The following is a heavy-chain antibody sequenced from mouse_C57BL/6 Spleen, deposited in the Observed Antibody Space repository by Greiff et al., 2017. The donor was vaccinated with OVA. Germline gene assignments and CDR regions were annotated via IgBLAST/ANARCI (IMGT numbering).Heavy chain of an antibody. V-gene: IGHV5-6*02. CDR3: ANDYDGYFDV. J-gene: IGHJ1*03. CDR2: ISSGGSYT. Sequence: DVKLVESGGDLVKPGGSLKLSCAASGFTFSSYGMSWVRQTPDKRLEWVATISSGGSYTYYPDSVKGRFTISRDNAKNTLYLQMSSLKSEDTAMYYCANDYDGYFDVWGTGTTVTVSS. CDR1: GFTFSSYG. D-gene: IGHD2-4*01.